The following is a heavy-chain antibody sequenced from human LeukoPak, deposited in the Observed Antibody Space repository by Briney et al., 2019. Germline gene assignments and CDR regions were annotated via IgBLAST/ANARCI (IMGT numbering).Heavy chain of an antibody. Sequence: PGGSLRLSCAASGFTFSSYGMHWVRQAPGKGLEWVAVIWYGGSNKYYADSVKGRFTISRDNSKNTLYLQMNSLRAEDTAVYYCARRIVGALSDAFDIWGQGTMVTVSS. D-gene: IGHD1-26*01. V-gene: IGHV3-33*01. CDR1: GFTFSSYG. CDR2: IWYGGSNK. CDR3: ARRIVGALSDAFDI. J-gene: IGHJ3*02.